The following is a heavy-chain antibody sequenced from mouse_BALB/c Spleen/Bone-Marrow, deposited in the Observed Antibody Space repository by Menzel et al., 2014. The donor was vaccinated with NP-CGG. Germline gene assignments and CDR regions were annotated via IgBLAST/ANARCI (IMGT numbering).Heavy chain of an antibody. V-gene: IGHV1-26*01. CDR3: ARVEGLYYGMDY. CDR2: VNPNKGGT. J-gene: IGHJ4*01. CDR1: GYSFTGYY. Sequence: VQLKHSGPDLVKPGASVKISCKASGYSFTGYYMHWVKQSHGKSLEWIGRVNPNKGGTSYNQKFKGKAIITVDKSSSTAYMELRSLTSEDSAVYYCARVEGLYYGMDYWGQGTSVTVSS.